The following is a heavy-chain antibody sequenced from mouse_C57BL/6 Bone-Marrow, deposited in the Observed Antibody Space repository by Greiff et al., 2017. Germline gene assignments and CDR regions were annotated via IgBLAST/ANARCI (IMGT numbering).Heavy chain of an antibody. CDR1: GYTFTSYW. J-gene: IGHJ2*01. V-gene: IGHV1-55*01. CDR3: ARGLTTVVATYYFDY. D-gene: IGHD1-1*01. Sequence: QVQLQQPGAELVKPGASVKMSCKASGYTFTSYWITWVKQRPGQGLEWIGDIYPGSGSTNYNEKFKSKATLTVDTSSSTAYMQLSSLTSADSAVYYCARGLTTVVATYYFDYWGQGTTLTVSS. CDR2: IYPGSGST.